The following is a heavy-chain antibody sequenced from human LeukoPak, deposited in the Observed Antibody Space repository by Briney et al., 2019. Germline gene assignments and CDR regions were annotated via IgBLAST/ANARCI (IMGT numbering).Heavy chain of an antibody. D-gene: IGHD3-22*01. CDR2: IKQDGGEK. CDR1: GFTFSSYW. Sequence: PGGSLRLSCAASGFTFSSYWMSWVRQAPGKGLEWVANIKQDGGEKYYVDSVKGRFTISRDNAKNSLYLQMNSLRAEDTAVYYCAREGIDSSGYYSYFDYWGQGTLVTVSS. CDR3: AREGIDSSGYYSYFDY. J-gene: IGHJ4*02. V-gene: IGHV3-7*01.